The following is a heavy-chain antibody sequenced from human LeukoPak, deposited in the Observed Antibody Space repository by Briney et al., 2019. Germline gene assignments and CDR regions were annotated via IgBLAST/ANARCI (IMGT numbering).Heavy chain of an antibody. CDR1: GGSFSGYY. CDR3: ARQTGSGLFILP. J-gene: IGHJ4*02. D-gene: IGHD3/OR15-3a*01. V-gene: IGHV4-34*01. CDR2: INHSGST. Sequence: PSETLSLTCAVYGGSFSGYYWGWIRQPPGKGLEWIGEINHSGSTNYNPSLKSQASISIDTSKNQFSLKLTSVTAADTAVYYCARQTGSGLFILPGGQGALVTVSS.